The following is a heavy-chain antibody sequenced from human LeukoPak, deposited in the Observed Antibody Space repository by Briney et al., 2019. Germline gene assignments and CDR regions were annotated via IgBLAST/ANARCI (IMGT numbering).Heavy chain of an antibody. D-gene: IGHD3-10*01. CDR1: GYSFTGYY. CDR2: INPSSGGT. CDR3: ARRPVGTMVRGVSHNRFDP. J-gene: IGHJ5*02. Sequence: ASVKVSCKTSGYSFTGYYIHWVRQAPGQGLEWMGWINPSSGGTKYAQRFQGRVTMTRDTSISTAYMELSGLGSDDTAVFYCARRPVGTMVRGVSHNRFDPWGQGTLVTVSS. V-gene: IGHV1-2*02.